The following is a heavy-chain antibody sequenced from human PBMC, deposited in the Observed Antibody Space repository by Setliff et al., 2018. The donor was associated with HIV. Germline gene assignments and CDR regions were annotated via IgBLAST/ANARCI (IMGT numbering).Heavy chain of an antibody. CDR3: AKDRTVVVITIFDY. CDR1: GFTFSRYW. Sequence: PGGSMRLSCAASGFTFSRYWMHWIRQAPGKGLVWVSRVDSDGSGTSYADSVKGRFTISRDNSKNTLYLQMNSLRAEDTAVYYCAKDRTVVVITIFDYWGQGTLVTVSS. CDR2: VDSDGSGT. V-gene: IGHV3-74*01. D-gene: IGHD3-22*01. J-gene: IGHJ4*02.